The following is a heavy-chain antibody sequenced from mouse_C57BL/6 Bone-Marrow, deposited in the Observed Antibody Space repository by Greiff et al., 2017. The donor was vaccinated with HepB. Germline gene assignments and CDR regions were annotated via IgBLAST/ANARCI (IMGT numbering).Heavy chain of an antibody. Sequence: EVQLQQSGPGLVKPSQSLSLTCSVTGYSITSGYYWNWIRQFPGNKLEWMGYISYDGSNNYNPSLKNRISITRDTSKNQFFLKLNFVTTEDTATYYCAREGAYFDVWGTGTTVTVSS. V-gene: IGHV3-6*01. J-gene: IGHJ1*03. CDR1: GYSITSGYY. CDR3: AREGAYFDV. CDR2: ISYDGSN.